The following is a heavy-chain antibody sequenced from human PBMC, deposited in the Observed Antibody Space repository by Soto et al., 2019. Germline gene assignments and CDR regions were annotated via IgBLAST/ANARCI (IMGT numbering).Heavy chain of an antibody. CDR3: ARSLGWRWLDPRDY. V-gene: IGHV3-53*01. D-gene: IGHD6-19*01. J-gene: IGHJ4*02. CDR2: IYSGGST. Sequence: PGGSLRLSCAASGFTVSSNYMSWVRQAPGKGLEWVSVIYSGGSTYYADSVKGRFTISRDNSKNTLYPQMNSLRAEDTAVYYCARSLGWRWLDPRDYWGQGTLVTVSS. CDR1: GFTVSSNY.